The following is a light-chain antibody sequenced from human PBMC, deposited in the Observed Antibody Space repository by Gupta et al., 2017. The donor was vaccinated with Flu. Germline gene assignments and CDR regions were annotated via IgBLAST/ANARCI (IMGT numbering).Light chain of an antibody. V-gene: IGKV1-5*03. CDR1: QSISSW. Sequence: DIQMNQSPSTLSASVGDRVNITCRASQSISSWLAWYQQKPGKAPKLLIYKASSLESGVPSRFSGSGSGTEFTLTISSLQPDDFATYYCQQYNSYPWTFGQGTKVEIK. J-gene: IGKJ1*01. CDR2: KAS. CDR3: QQYNSYPWT.